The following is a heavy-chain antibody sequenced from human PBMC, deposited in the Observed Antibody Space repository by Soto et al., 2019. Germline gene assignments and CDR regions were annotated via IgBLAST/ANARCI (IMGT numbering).Heavy chain of an antibody. CDR2: IIPIFGTA. CDR1: GGTFSSYA. V-gene: IGHV1-69*13. D-gene: IGHD4-4*01. CDR3: ASPYSNYVSFDL. Sequence: SVKVSCKASGGTFSSYAISWVRQAPGQGLEWMGGIIPIFGTANYAQKFQGRVTITADESTSTAYMELSSLRSEDTAVYYCASPYSNYVSFDLWGRGTLVTVSS. J-gene: IGHJ2*01.